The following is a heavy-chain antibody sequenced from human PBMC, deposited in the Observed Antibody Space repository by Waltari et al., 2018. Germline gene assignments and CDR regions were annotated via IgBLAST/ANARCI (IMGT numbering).Heavy chain of an antibody. CDR3: ARTVPPAYYMDV. CDR1: GGSISSSY. V-gene: IGHV4-59*01. D-gene: IGHD4-4*01. Sequence: QVQLQESGPGLVKPSETLSLTCTVSGGSISSSYWSWIRQPPGKGLEWIGYIYYSGSTNYNPSLKSRVTISVDTSKNQFSLKLSSVTAADTAVYYCARTVPPAYYMDVWGKGTTVTVSS. CDR2: IYYSGST. J-gene: IGHJ6*03.